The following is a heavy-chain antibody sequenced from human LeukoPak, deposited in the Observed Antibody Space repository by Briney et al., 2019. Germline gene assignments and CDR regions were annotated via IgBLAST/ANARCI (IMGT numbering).Heavy chain of an antibody. D-gene: IGHD4-17*01. V-gene: IGHV3-30*18. CDR2: ISDDGRSK. J-gene: IGHJ4*02. CDR3: AKRPSDYGDYVSYFDY. CDR1: GFIFISYG. Sequence: GGSLRLSCAASGFIFISYGMHWVRQAPGKGLEWVGVISDDGRSKDYADSVKGRFTISRDNSKDTLYLQMNSLRDEDTAVYYCAKRPSDYGDYVSYFDYWGQGTLVTVSS.